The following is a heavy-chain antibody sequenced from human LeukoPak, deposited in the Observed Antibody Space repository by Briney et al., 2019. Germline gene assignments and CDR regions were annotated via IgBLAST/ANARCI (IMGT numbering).Heavy chain of an antibody. V-gene: IGHV3-30*03. J-gene: IGHJ4*02. CDR1: GFTFSDSG. D-gene: IGHD6-19*01. Sequence: GRSLRLSCAASGFTFSDSGMHWVRQAPGKGLEWVAIISFDGSRRFYADSVRGRFTISRDNSKNTLYLQMNSLRAEDTAVYYCARESSIAVAGFDYWGQGTLVTVSS. CDR3: ARESSIAVAGFDY. CDR2: ISFDGSRR.